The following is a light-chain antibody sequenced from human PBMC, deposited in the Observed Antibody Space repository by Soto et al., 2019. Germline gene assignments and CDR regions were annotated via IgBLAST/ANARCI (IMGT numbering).Light chain of an antibody. Sequence: QSALNQPASVSGSPGQSITISCTGTSSDVGSYNLVSWYQQHPGKAPKLMIYEGSKRTSGVSNRFSGSKSGNTASLTISGLQAEDEADYYCCSYAGSRVFGGGTKLTVL. J-gene: IGLJ3*02. CDR1: SSDVGSYNL. CDR2: EGS. CDR3: CSYAGSRV. V-gene: IGLV2-23*01.